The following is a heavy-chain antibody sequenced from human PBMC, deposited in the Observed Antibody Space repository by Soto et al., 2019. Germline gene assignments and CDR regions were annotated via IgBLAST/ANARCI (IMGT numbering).Heavy chain of an antibody. CDR1: GGSFSTYA. V-gene: IGHV1-69*06. J-gene: IGHJ6*02. Sequence: SVKVSCKASGGSFSTYAISWVRQAPGQGLEWMGGIIPIFGTPNYAQKFQGRVTITADRSTSTAYLELNSLRSEDTAVYYCAAPRTDGYKVPDPSTYYYYGLDVWGQGTTVTAP. D-gene: IGHD5-12*01. CDR2: IIPIFGTP. CDR3: AAPRTDGYKVPDPSTYYYYGLDV.